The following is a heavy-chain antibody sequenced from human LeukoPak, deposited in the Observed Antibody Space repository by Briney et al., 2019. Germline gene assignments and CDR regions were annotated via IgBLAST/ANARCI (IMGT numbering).Heavy chain of an antibody. V-gene: IGHV3-7*01. J-gene: IGHJ3*02. CDR3: ARDSEHYDSGAYYDALDI. CDR2: IKQDGRVK. CDR1: RFSFGNYW. Sequence: GGSLRLSCEGSRFSFGNYWMNWVRQAPGKGLESVANIKQDGRVKYYVDSVKGRFTISRDNAKNSLYLQMDSLRAEDTAVYYCARDSEHYDSGAYYDALDIWGQGTLVTVSP. D-gene: IGHD3-22*01.